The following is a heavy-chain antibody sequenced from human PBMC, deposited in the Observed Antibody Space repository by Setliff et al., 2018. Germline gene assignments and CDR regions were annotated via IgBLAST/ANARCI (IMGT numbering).Heavy chain of an antibody. V-gene: IGHV4-34*01. D-gene: IGHD3-16*01. J-gene: IGHJ4*02. CDR3: ARGLGNYADY. CDR1: GGSISSHY. CDR2: INHSGST. Sequence: SETLSLTCTVSGGSISSHYWSWIRQPPGKGLEWIGEINHSGSTNYNPSLKSRVTISVDTSKNQFSLKLSSVTAADTSVYYCARGLGNYADYWGQGTLVTVSS.